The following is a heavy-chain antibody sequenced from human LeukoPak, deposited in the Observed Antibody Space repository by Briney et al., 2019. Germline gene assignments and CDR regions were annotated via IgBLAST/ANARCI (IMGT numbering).Heavy chain of an antibody. CDR3: AKDQRGVASGSYFFDY. V-gene: IGHV3-23*01. Sequence: PGGSLRLSCAASGFTFSTYAETWVRQAPGEGLDWVSSISGSGSRISYADSVKGRFTISRDSANNTLYLQMNSLRAEDTAVYYCAKDQRGVASGSYFFDYWGQGTLVTVSS. CDR2: ISGSGSRI. CDR1: GFTFSTYA. J-gene: IGHJ4*02. D-gene: IGHD3-10*01.